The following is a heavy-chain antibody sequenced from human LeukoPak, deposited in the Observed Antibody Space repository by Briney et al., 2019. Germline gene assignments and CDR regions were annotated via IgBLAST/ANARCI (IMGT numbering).Heavy chain of an antibody. V-gene: IGHV3-48*01. CDR1: GFTFSSYS. Sequence: PGGSLRLSCAASGFTFSSYSMNWVRQAPGKGLEWVSYISSSSSTIYYADSVKGRFTISRDNSKNTLYLQMNSLRAEDTAVYYCAKDSDGYGVVTAWGQGTLVTVSS. CDR2: ISSSSSTI. CDR3: AKDSDGYGVVTA. D-gene: IGHD3-3*01. J-gene: IGHJ5*02.